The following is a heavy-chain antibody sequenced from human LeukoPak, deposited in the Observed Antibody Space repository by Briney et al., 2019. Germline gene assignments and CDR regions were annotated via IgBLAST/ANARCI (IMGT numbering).Heavy chain of an antibody. D-gene: IGHD1-1*01. J-gene: IGHJ4*02. CDR2: ISGRGANT. V-gene: IGHV3-23*01. CDR3: ARQRDLDY. CDR1: EFTFSNYA. Sequence: GGSLRLSCAASEFTFSNYAMNWVRQAPGKGLEWVSAISGRGANTYYADSVKGRFTISRDNSKNTLYLQMNSLRAEDTAVYYCARQRDLDYWGQGTLVTVSS.